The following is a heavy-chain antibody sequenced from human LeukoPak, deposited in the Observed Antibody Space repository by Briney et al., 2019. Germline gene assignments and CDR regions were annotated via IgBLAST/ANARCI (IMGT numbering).Heavy chain of an antibody. CDR1: GFSFSNYW. CDR3: ATGDYGVHGDY. D-gene: IGHD4-17*01. Sequence: GGSLRLSCAASGFSFSNYWMTWVRQASVKGLEWVAHINQDGSKTYYVDSVKGRFTVFRDNAKNSLYLQMDSLRVEDTAVYYCATGDYGVHGDYWGQGILVTVPS. CDR2: INQDGSKT. J-gene: IGHJ4*02. V-gene: IGHV3-7*03.